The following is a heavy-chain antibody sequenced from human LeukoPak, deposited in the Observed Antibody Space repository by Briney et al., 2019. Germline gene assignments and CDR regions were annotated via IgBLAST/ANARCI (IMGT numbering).Heavy chain of an antibody. V-gene: IGHV3-7*01. CDR2: IKQDGSEK. Sequence: GGSLRLSCAASGFTFSSYSMNWVRQAPGKGLEWVANIKQDGSEKYYVDSVKGRFTISRDNAKNSLYLQMNSLRAEDTAVYYCARVTYGSGSPAFDYWGQGTLVTVSS. CDR3: ARVTYGSGSPAFDY. D-gene: IGHD3-10*01. CDR1: GFTFSSYS. J-gene: IGHJ4*02.